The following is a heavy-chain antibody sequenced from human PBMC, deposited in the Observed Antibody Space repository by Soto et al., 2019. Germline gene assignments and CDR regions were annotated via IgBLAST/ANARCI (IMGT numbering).Heavy chain of an antibody. CDR1: GFTFSSYG. V-gene: IGHV3-33*01. CDR2: IWYDGSNK. Sequence: GGSLRLSCAASGFTFSSYGMHWVRQATGKGLEWVAVIWYDGSNKYYADSVKGRFTISRGNSKNTLYLQMNSLRAEDTAVYYCARAFGGPRITIFGVVTTYDGMDVWGQGTTVTVSS. D-gene: IGHD3-3*01. CDR3: ARAFGGPRITIFGVVTTYDGMDV. J-gene: IGHJ6*02.